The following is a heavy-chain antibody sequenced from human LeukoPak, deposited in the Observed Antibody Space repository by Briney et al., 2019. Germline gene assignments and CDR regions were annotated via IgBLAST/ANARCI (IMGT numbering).Heavy chain of an antibody. D-gene: IGHD4-17*01. CDR1: GGSISSSSYY. V-gene: IGHV4-39*07. CDR2: IYYSGST. J-gene: IGHJ6*03. Sequence: SETLSLTCTVSGGSISSSSYYWGRIRHPPGKGLEWIGSIYYSGSTYYNPSLKSRVTILVDTSKNQFSLKLSSVTAADTAVYYCARVRYGDIYYSYYYMDVWGKGTTVTVSS. CDR3: ARVRYGDIYYSYYYMDV.